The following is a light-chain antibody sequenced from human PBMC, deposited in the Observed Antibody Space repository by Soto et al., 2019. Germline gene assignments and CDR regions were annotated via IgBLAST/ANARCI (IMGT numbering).Light chain of an antibody. V-gene: IGKV3-15*01. CDR2: GAS. Sequence: EIMMTPSPAPLAVSPGERATLSCRASQSVSSNLAWYQQKPGQAPRLLIYGASTRATGIPARFSGSGSGTEFTLTISSLQSEDFAVYYCQQYGSSGTFGQGTKVDIK. J-gene: IGKJ1*01. CDR1: QSVSSN. CDR3: QQYGSSGT.